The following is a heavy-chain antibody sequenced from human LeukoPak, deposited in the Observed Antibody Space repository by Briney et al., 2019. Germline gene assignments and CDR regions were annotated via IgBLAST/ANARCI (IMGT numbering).Heavy chain of an antibody. CDR3: ARDPIATVTTSTWFDP. D-gene: IGHD4-17*01. V-gene: IGHV6-1*01. Sequence: SQTLSLTCAISGDSVSSNIAAWHWIRLSPSRGLEWLGRTFYRSKFYTDYAVSVESRLTIKPDTSRNQFSLQLNSVTPEDTAVYYCARDPIATVTTSTWFDPWGQGTLVTVSS. J-gene: IGHJ5*02. CDR2: TFYRSKFYT. CDR1: GDSVSSNIAA.